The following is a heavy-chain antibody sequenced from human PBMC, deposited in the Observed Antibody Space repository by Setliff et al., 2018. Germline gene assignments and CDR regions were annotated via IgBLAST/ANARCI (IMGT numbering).Heavy chain of an antibody. CDR2: IRYDGSDK. D-gene: IGHD6-6*01. CDR3: ARRAGSSGAFDI. V-gene: IGHV3-30*02. Sequence: GGSLRLSCETSGFTFSNYGMHWVRQAPGKGLEWVAFIRYDGSDKYYGDSVRGRFTISRDNAKNTLYLQMNSLRAEDTAVYYCARRAGSSGAFDIWGQGTMVTVSS. J-gene: IGHJ3*02. CDR1: GFTFSNYG.